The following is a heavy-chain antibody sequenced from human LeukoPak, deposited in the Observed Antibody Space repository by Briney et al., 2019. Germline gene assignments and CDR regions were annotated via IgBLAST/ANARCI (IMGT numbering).Heavy chain of an antibody. CDR1: GYTFTSYG. CDR2: FDPEDGET. CDR3: AVYDFWSGYPRWFDP. J-gene: IGHJ5*02. D-gene: IGHD3-3*01. V-gene: IGHV1-24*01. Sequence: GASVKVSCKASGYTFTSYGISWVRQAPGKGLEWMGGFDPEDGETIYAQKFQGRVTMTEDTSTDTAYMELSSLRSEDTAVYYCAVYDFWSGYPRWFDPWGQGTLVTVSS.